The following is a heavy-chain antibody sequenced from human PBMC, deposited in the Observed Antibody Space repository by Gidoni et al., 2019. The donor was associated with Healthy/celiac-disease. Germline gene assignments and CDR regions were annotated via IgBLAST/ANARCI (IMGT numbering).Heavy chain of an antibody. V-gene: IGHV3-33*01. CDR3: ARDPTTRVVPAANYYYYGMDV. CDR2: IWYDGSNK. D-gene: IGHD2-2*01. Sequence: QVQLVESGGGVVQPGRSLRLSCAASGFTFSSYGMHWVRQAPGKGLEWVAVIWYDGSNKYYADSVKGRFTISRDNSKNTLYLQMNSLRAEDTAVYYCARDPTTRVVPAANYYYYGMDVWGQGTTVTVSS. CDR1: GFTFSSYG. J-gene: IGHJ6*02.